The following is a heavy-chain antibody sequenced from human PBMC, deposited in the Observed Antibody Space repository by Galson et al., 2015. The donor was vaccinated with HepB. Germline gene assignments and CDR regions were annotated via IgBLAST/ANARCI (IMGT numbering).Heavy chain of an antibody. J-gene: IGHJ5*02. CDR1: GGTFSSYA. D-gene: IGHD3-10*01. CDR2: IIPILGIA. Sequence: SVKVSCKASGGTFSSYAISWVRQAPGQGLEWMGGIIPILGIANYAQKIQGRVTITADKSTSTAYMELSSLRSEDTAVYYCAFNIMVQGVIMNWFDPWGQGTLVTVSS. V-gene: IGHV1-69*10. CDR3: AFNIMVQGVIMNWFDP.